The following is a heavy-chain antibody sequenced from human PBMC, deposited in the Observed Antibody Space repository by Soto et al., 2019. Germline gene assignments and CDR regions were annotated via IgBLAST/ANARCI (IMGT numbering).Heavy chain of an antibody. D-gene: IGHD5-18*01. CDR1: GGSFSGYY. CDR3: ADRPSEGYSYGYFDY. V-gene: IGHV4-34*01. CDR2: INHSGST. Sequence: SETLSLTCAVYGGSFSGYYWSWIRQPPGKGLEWIGEINHSGSTNYNPSLKSRVTISVDTSKNQFSLKLSSVTAADTAVYYCADRPSEGYSYGYFDYWGQGTLVTVSS. J-gene: IGHJ4*02.